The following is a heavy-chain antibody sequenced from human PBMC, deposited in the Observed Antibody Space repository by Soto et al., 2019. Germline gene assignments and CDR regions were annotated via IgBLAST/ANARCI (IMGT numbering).Heavy chain of an antibody. V-gene: IGHV3-30*18. D-gene: IGHD1-26*01. Sequence: QVQLVESGGGVVQPGRSLRLSCAASGFTFSSYGMHWVRQAPGKGLEWVAVISYDGSNKYYADSVKGRFTISRDNSKNTLYLQMNSLRAEDTAVYYCAKNTVAYGGAVDIWGQVTMVTVSS. CDR2: ISYDGSNK. CDR3: AKNTVAYGGAVDI. J-gene: IGHJ3*02. CDR1: GFTFSSYG.